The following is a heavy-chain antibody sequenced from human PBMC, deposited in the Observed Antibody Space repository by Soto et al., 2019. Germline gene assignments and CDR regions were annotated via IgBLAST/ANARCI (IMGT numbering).Heavy chain of an antibody. CDR2: IIAIFGTA. Sequence: SVKISCKASGATFSSYAISWVRQAPGQGLEWMGGIIAIFGTANYAQKFQSRVTITADESTSTAYMELSSLGSEDMAVYYCASSGSSLVWRFGYWGQRTLVAASS. CDR3: ASSGSSLVWRFGY. D-gene: IGHD1-26*01. V-gene: IGHV1-69*13. J-gene: IGHJ4*02. CDR1: GATFSSYA.